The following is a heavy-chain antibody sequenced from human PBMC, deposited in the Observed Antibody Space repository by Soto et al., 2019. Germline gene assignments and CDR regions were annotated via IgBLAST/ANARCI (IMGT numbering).Heavy chain of an antibody. Sequence: SETLSLTCTVSGGSISSYYWSWIRQPPGKGLEWIGYIYYSGSTNYNPSLKSRVTISVDTSKNQFSLKLSSVTAADTAVYYCAREYYYGSGSSGAWFDPWGQGTLVTVSS. V-gene: IGHV4-59*08. CDR1: GGSISSYY. D-gene: IGHD3-10*01. J-gene: IGHJ5*02. CDR3: AREYYYGSGSSGAWFDP. CDR2: IYYSGST.